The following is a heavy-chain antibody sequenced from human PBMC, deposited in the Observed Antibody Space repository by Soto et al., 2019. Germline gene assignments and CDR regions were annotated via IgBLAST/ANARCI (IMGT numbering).Heavy chain of an antibody. J-gene: IGHJ4*02. CDR3: AREDSIIIPAVSDF. CDR1: GFTFNNYG. CDR2: VSKSDYT. V-gene: IGHV3-21*04. D-gene: IGHD2-2*01. Sequence: GGSLRLSCVVSGFTFNNYGINWVRQAPGKGLEWVSTVSKSDYTYYSDSVKGRFTISRDTAKNTVSLQMNTLRAEDTAVYYCAREDSIIIPAVSDFWGQGTLVTVSS.